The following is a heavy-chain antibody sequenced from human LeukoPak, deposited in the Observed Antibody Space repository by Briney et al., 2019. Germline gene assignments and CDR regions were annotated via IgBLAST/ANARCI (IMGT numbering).Heavy chain of an antibody. Sequence: KLGESLKISCKGSGYSFTSYWIGWVRQMPGKGLEWMGIIYPGDSDTRYSPSFQGQVTISADESNSTAYLQWSSLKASDTAMYYCARLWFGELSSYYYMDVWGKGTTVTVSS. J-gene: IGHJ6*03. CDR3: ARLWFGELSSYYYMDV. D-gene: IGHD3-10*01. CDR1: GYSFTSYW. CDR2: IYPGDSDT. V-gene: IGHV5-51*01.